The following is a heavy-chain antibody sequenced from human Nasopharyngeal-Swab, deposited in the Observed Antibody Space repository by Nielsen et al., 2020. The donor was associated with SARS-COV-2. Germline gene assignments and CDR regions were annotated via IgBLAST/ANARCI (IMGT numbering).Heavy chain of an antibody. CDR2: FDPEDGET. CDR1: GYTLTELS. V-gene: IGHV1-24*01. J-gene: IGHJ3*02. CDR3: ATIVVVTAKEAFDI. Sequence: ASVKVSCKVSGYTLTELSMHWVRQAPGKGLEWMGGFDPEDGETIYAQKFQGRVTMTEDTSTDTAYVELSSLRSEDTAVYYCATIVVVTAKEAFDIWGQGTMVTVSS. D-gene: IGHD2-21*02.